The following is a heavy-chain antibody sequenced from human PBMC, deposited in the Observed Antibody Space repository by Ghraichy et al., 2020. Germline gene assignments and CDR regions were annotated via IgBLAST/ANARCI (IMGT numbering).Heavy chain of an antibody. D-gene: IGHD4-11*01. Sequence: ASVKVSCKASGYTFTSYDINWVRQATGQGLEWMGWMNPNSGNTGYAQKFQGRVTMTRNTSISTAYMELSSLRSEDTAVYYCARGNLRDYKYYYGMDVWGQGTTVTVSS. V-gene: IGHV1-8*01. CDR3: ARGNLRDYKYYYGMDV. CDR1: GYTFTSYD. J-gene: IGHJ6*02. CDR2: MNPNSGNT.